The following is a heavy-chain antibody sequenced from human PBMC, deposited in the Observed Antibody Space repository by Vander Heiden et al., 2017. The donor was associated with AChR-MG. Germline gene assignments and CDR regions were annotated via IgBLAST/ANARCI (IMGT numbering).Heavy chain of an antibody. V-gene: IGHV3-23*01. CDR2: ISGSGGST. CDR3: AKVGGDHYYYYYYMDV. CDR1: GFTFSSYA. J-gene: IGHJ6*03. D-gene: IGHD4-17*01. Sequence: EVQLLESGGGLVQPGGSLRLSCAASGFTFSSYALSWVRQAPGKGLGWVSAISGSGGSTYYADSVKGRFTISRDNSKNTLYLQMNSLRAEDTAVYYCAKVGGDHYYYYYYMDVWGKGTTVTVSS.